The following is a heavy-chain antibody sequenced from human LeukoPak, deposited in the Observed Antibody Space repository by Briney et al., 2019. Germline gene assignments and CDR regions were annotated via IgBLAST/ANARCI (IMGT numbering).Heavy chain of an antibody. D-gene: IGHD3-3*01. J-gene: IGHJ4*02. CDR3: ARIREVEWSDFDY. CDR1: GFTFSSYS. Sequence: GGSLRLSCAASGFTFSSYSMNWVRQAPGKGLEWVSSISSSSYIYYADSVKGRFTISRDNAKNSLYLQMNSLRAEDTAVYYCARIREVEWSDFDYWGQGTLVTVSS. V-gene: IGHV3-21*01. CDR2: ISSSSYI.